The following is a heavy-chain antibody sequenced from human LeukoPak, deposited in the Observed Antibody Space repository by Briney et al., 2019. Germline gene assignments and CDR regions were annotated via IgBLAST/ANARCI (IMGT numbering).Heavy chain of an antibody. CDR3: PRDVHGDYGSGWFDP. Sequence: SVKVSCKTSGGTFNNSAISWVRQAPGQGLEWLGGIMPLFGTAGYAQKFQGRVTITKDESTSTVYLELTSLTSDDTAVYYCPRDVHGDYGSGWFDPWGQGTLVSVSS. CDR2: IMPLFGTA. J-gene: IGHJ5*02. CDR1: GGTFNNSA. D-gene: IGHD4-17*01. V-gene: IGHV1-69*05.